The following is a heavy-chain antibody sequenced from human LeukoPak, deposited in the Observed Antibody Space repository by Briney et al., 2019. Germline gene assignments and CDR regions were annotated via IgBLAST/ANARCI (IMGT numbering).Heavy chain of an antibody. CDR3: ARVRNTYYYDSSGYYYLDY. Sequence: SQTLSLTRTVSGGSISSGGYYWSWIRQHPGKGLEWIGYIYYSGSTYYNPSLKSRVTISVDTSKDQFSLKLSSVTAADTAVYYCARVRNTYYYDSSGYYYLDYWGQGTLVTVSS. V-gene: IGHV4-31*03. CDR1: GGSISSGGYY. D-gene: IGHD3-22*01. J-gene: IGHJ4*02. CDR2: IYYSGST.